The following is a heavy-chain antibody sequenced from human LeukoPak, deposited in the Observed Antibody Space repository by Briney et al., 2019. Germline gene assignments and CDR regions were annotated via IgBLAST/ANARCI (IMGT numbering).Heavy chain of an antibody. Sequence: PSETLSLTCAVYGGSFSGYYWSWIRQPSGKGLEWIGEINHSGSTNYNPSLKSRVTISVDTSKNQFSLKLSSVTAADTAVYYCARGSRHYYYYYYMDVWGKGTTVTVSS. D-gene: IGHD6-25*01. V-gene: IGHV4-34*01. CDR1: GGSFSGYY. CDR3: ARGSRHYYYYYYMDV. J-gene: IGHJ6*03. CDR2: INHSGST.